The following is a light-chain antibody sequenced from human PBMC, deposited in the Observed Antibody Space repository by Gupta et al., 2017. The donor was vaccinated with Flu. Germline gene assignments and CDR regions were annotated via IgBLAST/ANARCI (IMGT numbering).Light chain of an antibody. CDR1: QDISKW. Sequence: DIQMNQSPSSVYASVGDRVTITCRASQDISKWLAWYQQRPGKAPKLLISAASSLPSGVPARFSGSGSGTDFALTISSLQPEDFATYYCQQTNTFPLTFGGGTTVEI. J-gene: IGKJ4*01. CDR2: AAS. CDR3: QQTNTFPLT. V-gene: IGKV1-12*01.